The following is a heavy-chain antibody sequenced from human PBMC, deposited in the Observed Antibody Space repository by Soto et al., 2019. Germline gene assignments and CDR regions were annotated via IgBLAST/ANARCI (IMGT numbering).Heavy chain of an antibody. D-gene: IGHD4-17*01. CDR2: IYYSGST. CDR1: GASISSYY. CDR3: ARLSVTTLDY. V-gene: IGHV4-59*01. J-gene: IGHJ4*02. Sequence: PSETLSLTCTVSGASISSYYWSWIRQPPGKGLEWIGYIYYSGSTNYNPSLKSQVTISVDTSNSQFSLKLSSVTAADTAVYYCARLSVTTLDYWGQGTLVTVSS.